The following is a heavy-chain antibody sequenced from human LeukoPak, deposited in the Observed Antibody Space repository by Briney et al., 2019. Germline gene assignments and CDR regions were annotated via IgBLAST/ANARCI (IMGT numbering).Heavy chain of an antibody. CDR1: GGSISSGYYY. Sequence: SETLSLTCTVSGGSISSGYYYWSWIRRPPGKGLERIGYIYYSGSTYYNPSLKSRVTMSVDTSKTQFSLQLSSVTAADTAVYYWARGVPAAFNWFDPWGQGTLVTVSS. J-gene: IGHJ5*02. V-gene: IGHV4-30-4*08. D-gene: IGHD2-2*01. CDR2: IYYSGST. CDR3: ARGVPAAFNWFDP.